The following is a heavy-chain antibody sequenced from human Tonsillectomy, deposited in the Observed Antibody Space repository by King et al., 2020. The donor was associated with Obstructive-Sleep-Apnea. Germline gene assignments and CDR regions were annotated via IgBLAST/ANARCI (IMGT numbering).Heavy chain of an antibody. V-gene: IGHV3-30*18. CDR1: GVTFRNYV. Sequence: QLVQSGGVVVQPGRSLRLSCASSGVTFRNYVMHWVPHAPGKGREWVAVISYDGGSQCYEDSVKGRFTISRDNFKNMLYLQMNSLRAEDTAVYFCAKDRLTSMGYFDYWGQGSLVTVSS. CDR2: ISYDGGSQ. J-gene: IGHJ4*02. CDR3: AKDRLTSMGYFDY. D-gene: IGHD5-12*01.